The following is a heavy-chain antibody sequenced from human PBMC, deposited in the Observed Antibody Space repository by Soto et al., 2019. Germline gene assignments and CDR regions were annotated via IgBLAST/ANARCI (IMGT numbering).Heavy chain of an antibody. J-gene: IGHJ6*02. V-gene: IGHV3-21*01. D-gene: IGHD3-22*01. Sequence: GGSLRLSCAASGFTFSSCSMNWVRQAPGKGLEWVSSISSSSSYIYYADSVKGRFTISRDNAKNSLYLQMNSLRAEDTAVYYCARDDGLYYDSSGYFSYYYGMDVWGQGTTVTVSS. CDR1: GFTFSSCS. CDR3: ARDDGLYYDSSGYFSYYYGMDV. CDR2: ISSSSSYI.